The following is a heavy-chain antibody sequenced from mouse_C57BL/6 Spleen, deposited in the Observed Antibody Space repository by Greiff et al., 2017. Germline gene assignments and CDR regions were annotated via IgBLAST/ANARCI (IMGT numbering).Heavy chain of an antibody. D-gene: IGHD1-1*01. CDR3: ARDYGEGFDY. CDR1: GYAFSSSW. CDR2: IYPGDGDT. V-gene: IGHV1-82*01. J-gene: IGHJ2*01. Sequence: QVQLQQSGPELVKPGASVKISCKASGYAFSSSWMNWVKQRPGKGLEWIGRIYPGDGDTNYNGKFKGKATLTADKSSSTAYMQLSSLTSEDSAVYFCARDYGEGFDYWGQGTTLTASS.